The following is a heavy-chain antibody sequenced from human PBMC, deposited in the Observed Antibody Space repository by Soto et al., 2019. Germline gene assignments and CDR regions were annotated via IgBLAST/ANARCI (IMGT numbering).Heavy chain of an antibody. D-gene: IGHD3-9*01. V-gene: IGHV3-23*01. CDR2: ISGSGDKT. CDR1: GFTFSNYA. J-gene: IGHJ4*02. Sequence: GGSLRLSCTASGFTFSNYAMIWVRQAPGKGLEWVSAISGSGDKTWYADSVQGRFTFSRDNSKNTLSLQMNSLRDEDTAVYYCARDREGSDWPRGYFDCWGQGTLVTVSS. CDR3: ARDREGSDWPRGYFDC.